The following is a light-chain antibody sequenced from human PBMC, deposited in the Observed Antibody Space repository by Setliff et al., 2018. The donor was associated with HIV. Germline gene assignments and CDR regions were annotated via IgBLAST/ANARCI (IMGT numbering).Light chain of an antibody. J-gene: IGLJ3*02. Sequence: QSVLTQPPSVSGAPGQRVTITCTGSNSNIGAGYDVHWYQQLPGSAPKPLMYGNDNRRPGVPDRFSGSRSATSASLAISGLQAEDEAVYYCQSYDDSLSGSRVFGGGT. CDR3: QSYDDSLSGSRV. CDR1: NSNIGAGYD. CDR2: GND. V-gene: IGLV1-40*01.